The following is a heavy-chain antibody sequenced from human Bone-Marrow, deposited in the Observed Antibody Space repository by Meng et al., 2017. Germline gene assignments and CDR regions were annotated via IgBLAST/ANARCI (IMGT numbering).Heavy chain of an antibody. CDR3: AGGGGNY. Sequence: GESLKISCAVSGFTFSSSEMNWVRQAPGKGLEWVSYIARSGTIWYAASVKGRFTISRDNAKNSLYMQMNSLRGEDTTVYYCAGGGGNYWGQGTLVTVSS. CDR1: GFTFSSSE. CDR2: IARSGTI. D-gene: IGHD2-15*01. J-gene: IGHJ4*02. V-gene: IGHV3-48*03.